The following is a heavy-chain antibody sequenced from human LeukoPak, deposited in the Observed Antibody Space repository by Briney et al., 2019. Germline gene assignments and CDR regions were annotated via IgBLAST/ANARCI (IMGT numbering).Heavy chain of an antibody. CDR3: ATDPRPDSGNFLGFEY. V-gene: IGHV3-7*01. CDR2: INQDGSEK. CDR1: GFTFSRYW. J-gene: IGHJ4*02. Sequence: GGSLRLSCVALGFTFSRYWMSWVRQAPGKGLEWVANINQDGSEKYYVDSVKGRFTISRGNSKNSLYLQMSSLRAEDTAVYYCATDPRPDSGNFLGFEYWGQGTLVTVSS. D-gene: IGHD4-23*01.